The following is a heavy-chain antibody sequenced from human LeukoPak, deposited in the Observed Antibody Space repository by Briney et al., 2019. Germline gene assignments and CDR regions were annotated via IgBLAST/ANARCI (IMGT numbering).Heavy chain of an antibody. Sequence: SVKVSCKASGGTFSDYALNWVRQAPGQGLEWMGVFIPILGTANSTQKFQGRVTITADISTNTVYMELSSLGSEDTAVYFCAGIPVFGVVLHQEPVWGKGTTVTVSS. CDR2: FIPILGTA. CDR1: GGTFSDYA. D-gene: IGHD3-3*01. CDR3: AGIPVFGVVLHQEPV. V-gene: IGHV1-69*06. J-gene: IGHJ6*04.